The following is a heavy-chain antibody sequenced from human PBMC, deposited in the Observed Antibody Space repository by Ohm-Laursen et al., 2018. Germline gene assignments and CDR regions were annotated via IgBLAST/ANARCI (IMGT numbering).Heavy chain of an antibody. CDR2: IVSGDST. CDR3: AKWAGVNPSYYFDS. CDR1: GFTFSDYV. V-gene: IGHV3-23*01. J-gene: IGHJ4*01. Sequence: SLRLSCAASGFTFSDYVMSWVRQAPGKGLEWVSSIVSGDSTNYADSVKGRFTISRDNSKNTLFLQMNSLRAEDTAVYYCAKWAGVNPSYYFDSWGHGTLVTVSS. D-gene: IGHD3-10*01.